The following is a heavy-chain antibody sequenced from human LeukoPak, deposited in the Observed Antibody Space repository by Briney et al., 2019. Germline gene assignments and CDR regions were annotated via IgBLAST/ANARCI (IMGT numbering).Heavy chain of an antibody. CDR2: INPNSGGT. CDR1: GYTFTGYY. Sequence: ASVKVSCKASGYTFTGYYMHWVRQAPGQGLEWMGWINPNSGGTNYAQKFQGRVTMTRDTSISTAYMELSRLRSDDTAVYYCARDGYYDSSGYGRAFDIWGQGTMVTVSS. D-gene: IGHD3-22*01. V-gene: IGHV1-2*02. J-gene: IGHJ3*02. CDR3: ARDGYYDSSGYGRAFDI.